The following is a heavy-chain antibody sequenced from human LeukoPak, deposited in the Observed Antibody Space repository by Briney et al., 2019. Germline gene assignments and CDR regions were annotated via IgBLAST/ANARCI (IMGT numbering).Heavy chain of an antibody. Sequence: GGSLRLSCAASGFTFSTYAMSWVRQVTGEGLEWVSSIGTAGDTYFPGSVKGRFTISRENAKNSLYLQMNSLRAGDTAVYYCARGVRRPGSGSYSIRYFDYWGQGTLVTVSS. CDR3: ARGVRRPGSGSYSIRYFDY. V-gene: IGHV3-13*01. CDR1: GFTFSTYA. J-gene: IGHJ4*02. D-gene: IGHD3-10*01. CDR2: IGTAGDT.